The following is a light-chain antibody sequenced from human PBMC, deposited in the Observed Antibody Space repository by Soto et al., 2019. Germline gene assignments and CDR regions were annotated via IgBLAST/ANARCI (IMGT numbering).Light chain of an antibody. J-gene: IGKJ1*01. CDR1: QRVSRN. Sequence: EIGMTQSPATLSVPPGERATLSCRASQRVSRNLAWYQQKPGQAPRLLIYDASTRATGIPDRFSGSGSETEFTLTISSLQSEDYAIYYCQQYNNWPPWTFGQGTKVEIK. CDR2: DAS. V-gene: IGKV3-15*01. CDR3: QQYNNWPPWT.